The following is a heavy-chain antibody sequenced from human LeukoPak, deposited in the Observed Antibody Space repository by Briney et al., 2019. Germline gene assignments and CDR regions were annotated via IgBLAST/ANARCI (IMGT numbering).Heavy chain of an antibody. V-gene: IGHV3-30*03. Sequence: GGSLRLSCAASGFTFSSYGMHWVRQAPGKGLEWVAVISYDGSNKYYADSVKGRFTISRDNSKNTLYLQMNSLRAEDTAVYYCARKAFASGNYHWFDPWGQGTLVTVSS. D-gene: IGHD3-10*01. CDR2: ISYDGSNK. CDR3: ARKAFASGNYHWFDP. J-gene: IGHJ5*02. CDR1: GFTFSSYG.